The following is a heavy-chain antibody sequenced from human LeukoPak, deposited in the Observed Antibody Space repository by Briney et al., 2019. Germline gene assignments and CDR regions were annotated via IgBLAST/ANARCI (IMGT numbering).Heavy chain of an antibody. CDR2: IYYSGST. Sequence: SETLSLTCTVSGGSISSYYWSWIRQPPGKGLEWIGYIYYSGSTNYNPSLKSRVTISVDTSKNQFSLKLSSVTAADTAVYYCARDTAYYYGSGSPNGFDYWGQGTLVTVSS. D-gene: IGHD3-10*01. CDR1: GGSISSYY. V-gene: IGHV4-59*01. CDR3: ARDTAYYYGSGSPNGFDY. J-gene: IGHJ4*02.